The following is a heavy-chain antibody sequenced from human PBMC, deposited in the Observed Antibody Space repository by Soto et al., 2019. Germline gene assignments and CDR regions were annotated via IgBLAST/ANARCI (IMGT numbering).Heavy chain of an antibody. J-gene: IGHJ5*02. V-gene: IGHV4-30-4*01. Sequence: SETLSLTCTVSGGSISSGDYYWSWIRQPPGKGLEWIGYIYYSGSTYYNPSLKSRVTISVDTSKNQFSLKLSSVTAADTAVYYCARDASITMVRGVDRGNWFDPWRQGTLVTVSS. D-gene: IGHD3-10*01. CDR3: ARDASITMVRGVDRGNWFDP. CDR1: GGSISSGDYY. CDR2: IYYSGST.